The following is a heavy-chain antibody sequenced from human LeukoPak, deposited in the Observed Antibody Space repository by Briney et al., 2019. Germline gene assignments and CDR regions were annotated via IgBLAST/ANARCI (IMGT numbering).Heavy chain of an antibody. J-gene: IGHJ4*02. CDR3: ARLRPEGAAGSPDY. V-gene: IGHV4-39*01. Sequence: PSETLSLTCTVSGGSISSSSYYWGWIRQPPGKGLEWIGSIFYSGSTYYNPSLKSRVTIFVDTSKNQFSLKLSSVTAADTAVYYCARLRPEGAAGSPDYWGQGNPGHRLL. CDR1: GGSISSSSYY. CDR2: IFYSGST. D-gene: IGHD6-13*01.